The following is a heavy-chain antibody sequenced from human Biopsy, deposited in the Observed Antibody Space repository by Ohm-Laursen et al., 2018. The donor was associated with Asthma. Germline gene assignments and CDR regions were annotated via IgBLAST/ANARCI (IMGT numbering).Heavy chain of an antibody. CDR1: GDSIDSGDYS. J-gene: IGHJ4*02. V-gene: IGHV4-30-2*06. Sequence: SQTLSFTCATSGDSIDSGDYSWTWIRQSPGVGLEWIGYIYRNGDTYYNPTLKNRVTIPIDRSKNQFSLRLRSVTAADTAVYYCARGWNCGGDCYSLDSWGQGTLVTVSS. D-gene: IGHD2-21*02. CDR2: IYRNGDT. CDR3: ARGWNCGGDCYSLDS.